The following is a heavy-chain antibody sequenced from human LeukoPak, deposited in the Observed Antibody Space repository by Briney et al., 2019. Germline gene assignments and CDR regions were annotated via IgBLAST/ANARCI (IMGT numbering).Heavy chain of an antibody. Sequence: GGSLRLSCAASGFTFSSYWMSWVRQAPGKGLEWVASIKQDGSEKYYVDSVKGRFTIFRDNAKNLLYLQMNSLRAEDTALYYCARAPGEGWFDPWGQGTLVTVSS. J-gene: IGHJ5*02. CDR1: GFTFSSYW. V-gene: IGHV3-7*01. D-gene: IGHD4-17*01. CDR3: ARAPGEGWFDP. CDR2: IKQDGSEK.